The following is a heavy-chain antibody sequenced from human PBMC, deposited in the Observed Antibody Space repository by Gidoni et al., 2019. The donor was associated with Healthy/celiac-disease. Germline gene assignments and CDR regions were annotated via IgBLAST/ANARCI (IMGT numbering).Heavy chain of an antibody. CDR1: GFTFSSDG. D-gene: IGHD1-26*01. Sequence: QVQLVESGGGVVQPGRSLRLSCAASGFTFSSDGMHWVRQAPGKGLGWVAFIWYDGSNKYYADSVKGRFTISRDNSKNTLYLQMNSLRAEDTAVYYCARVVGATGFFDYWGQGTLVTVSS. CDR2: IWYDGSNK. J-gene: IGHJ4*02. V-gene: IGHV3-33*01. CDR3: ARVVGATGFFDY.